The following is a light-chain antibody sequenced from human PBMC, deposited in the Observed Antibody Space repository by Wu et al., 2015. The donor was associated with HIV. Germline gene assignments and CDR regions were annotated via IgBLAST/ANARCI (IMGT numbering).Light chain of an antibody. CDR1: QGVNSN. Sequence: EIVMTQSPVTLSVSPGERATLSCRASQGVNSNLAWYQQTTGQAPRLLIYDASNRAAGVPPRFSGRGSGTEFTLIITSLQSEDFAIYFCQQYDRWPRTFGQGTTVEMK. J-gene: IGKJ1*01. CDR2: DAS. V-gene: IGKV3-15*01. CDR3: QQYDRWPRT.